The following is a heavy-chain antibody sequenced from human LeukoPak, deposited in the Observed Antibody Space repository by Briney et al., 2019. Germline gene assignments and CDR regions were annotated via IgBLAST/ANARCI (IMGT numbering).Heavy chain of an antibody. CDR1: GFIFSSHW. V-gene: IGHV3-7*03. Sequence: GGSLRVSCTASGFIFSSHWMTWVRQSPGKGLEWVANIKEDGSVKYYVDSVKGRFTISRDNTKNALYLQMNSLRADDTAVYFCARDSTWLLDYWGQGTLITVSS. CDR2: IKEDGSVK. CDR3: ARDSTWLLDY. D-gene: IGHD6-19*01. J-gene: IGHJ4*02.